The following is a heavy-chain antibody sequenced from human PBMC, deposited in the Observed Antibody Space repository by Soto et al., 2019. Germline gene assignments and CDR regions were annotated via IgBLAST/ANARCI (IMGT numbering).Heavy chain of an antibody. CDR3: ARTRMFDYSKRHYFDY. J-gene: IGHJ4*02. D-gene: IGHD4-4*01. Sequence: SETLSLTCAVYGGSFSGYYWSWIRQPPGKGLEWIGEINHSGSTNYNPSLKSRVTISVDTSKNQFSLKLSSVTAADTAVYYCARTRMFDYSKRHYFDYWGQGTLVTVSS. CDR2: INHSGST. V-gene: IGHV4-34*01. CDR1: GGSFSGYY.